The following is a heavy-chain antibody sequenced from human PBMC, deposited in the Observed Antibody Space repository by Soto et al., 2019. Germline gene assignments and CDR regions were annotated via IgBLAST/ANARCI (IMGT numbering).Heavy chain of an antibody. Sequence: QMQLQESGPGLVKPSETLSLTCTVSGGSIRSYYWSWIRQPPGKGLEWIGNIYYSGSPNYNPSLKSRVTISVDTSKNQFSLKLSSVTAADTAVYYCARTYGDCFDYWGQGTLVTVSS. CDR2: IYYSGSP. J-gene: IGHJ4*02. D-gene: IGHD4-17*01. V-gene: IGHV4-59*01. CDR3: ARTYGDCFDY. CDR1: GGSIRSYY.